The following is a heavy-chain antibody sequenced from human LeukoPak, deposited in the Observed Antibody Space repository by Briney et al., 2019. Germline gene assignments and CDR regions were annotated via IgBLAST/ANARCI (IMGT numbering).Heavy chain of an antibody. CDR1: GFTFSSYA. D-gene: IGHD2-15*01. V-gene: IGHV3-23*01. CDR2: ISGSGGST. J-gene: IGHJ4*02. Sequence: GGSLRLSCAASGFTFSSYATSWVRQAPGKGLEWVSAISGSGGSTYYADSVKGRFTISRDNSKNTLYLQMNSLRAEDTAVYYCAKDASIVVVVAATSFDYWGQGTLVTVSS. CDR3: AKDASIVVVVAATSFDY.